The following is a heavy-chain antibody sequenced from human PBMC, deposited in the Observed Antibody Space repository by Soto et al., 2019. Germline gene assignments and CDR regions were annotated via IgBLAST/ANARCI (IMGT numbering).Heavy chain of an antibody. Sequence: SETLSLTCTVSGGSISSSSYYWGWIRQPPGKGLEWIGNVYYGGSTYYNPSLKSRVTISVETSKSQFSLRLSSVTAADTAVYYCAGGDYYHSSGYYFYYYTMDVWGQGTTVTVSS. CDR1: GGSISSSSYY. D-gene: IGHD3-22*01. CDR2: VYYGGST. CDR3: AGGDYYHSSGYYFYYYTMDV. V-gene: IGHV4-39*01. J-gene: IGHJ6*02.